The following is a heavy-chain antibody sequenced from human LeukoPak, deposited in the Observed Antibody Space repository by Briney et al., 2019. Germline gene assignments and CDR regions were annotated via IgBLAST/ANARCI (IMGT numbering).Heavy chain of an antibody. D-gene: IGHD1-26*01. Sequence: GGSLRLSCAASGFTFSSYGMHWVRQAPGKELEWVSFIRYDGSNEYYADSVKGRFTISRDNSKNTLYLQMNSLRAEDTAVYYCAKAPYSGSYFYDYWGQGTLVTVSS. J-gene: IGHJ4*02. CDR1: GFTFSSYG. CDR3: AKAPYSGSYFYDY. V-gene: IGHV3-30*02. CDR2: IRYDGSNE.